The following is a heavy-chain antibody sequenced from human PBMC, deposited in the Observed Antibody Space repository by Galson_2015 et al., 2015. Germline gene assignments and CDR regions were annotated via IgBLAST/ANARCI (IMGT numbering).Heavy chain of an antibody. CDR1: GYTFTSYA. D-gene: IGHD3-22*01. CDR2: ININTGNP. V-gene: IGHV7-4-1*02. CDR3: ARVAQYDDSSGYSPNDAFDI. J-gene: IGHJ3*02. Sequence: SVKVSCKASGYTFTSYAMNWVRQAPGQGLEWMGWININTGNPTYAQGFTGRFVFSLDTSVSTAYLQISSLKAEDTAVYYCARVAQYDDSSGYSPNDAFDIWGQGTMVTVSS.